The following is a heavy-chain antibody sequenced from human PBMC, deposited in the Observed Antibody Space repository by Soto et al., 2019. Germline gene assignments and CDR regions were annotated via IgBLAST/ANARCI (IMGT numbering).Heavy chain of an antibody. CDR3: ARGRVTVTPSADYYYGMEV. CDR1: GGSISSYY. V-gene: IGHV4-4*07. Sequence: SETLSLTCTVSGGSISSYYWSWIRQPAGKGLEWIGSIYTSGSTNYNPSLKSRVTMSVDTSKNKFSLKLSSVTAADTAVYYCARGRVTVTPSADYYYGMEVLAQATTVTVS. D-gene: IGHD4-4*01. CDR2: IYTSGST. J-gene: IGHJ6*02.